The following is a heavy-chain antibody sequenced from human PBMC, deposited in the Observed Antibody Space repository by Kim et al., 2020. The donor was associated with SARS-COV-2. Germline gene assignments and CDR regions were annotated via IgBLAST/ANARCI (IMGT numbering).Heavy chain of an antibody. V-gene: IGHV3-9*01. D-gene: IGHD6-6*01. CDR1: GFTFGDYA. CDR3: AKDFLGYSSSSKGYFDY. CDR2: ISWNSGSI. Sequence: GGSLRLSCAASGFTFGDYAMHWVRQAPGKGLEWVSGISWNSGSIGYADSVKGRFTISRDNAKNSLYLQMNSLRAEDTALYYCAKDFLGYSSSSKGYFDYWGQGTLVTVSS. J-gene: IGHJ4*02.